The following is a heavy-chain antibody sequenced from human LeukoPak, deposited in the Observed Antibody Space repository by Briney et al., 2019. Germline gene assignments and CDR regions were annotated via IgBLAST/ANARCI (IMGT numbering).Heavy chain of an antibody. CDR2: IKQDGSEK. J-gene: IGHJ3*02. Sequence: GGSLRLSCAASGFTFSSYWMSWVRQAPGKGLEWVANIKQDGSEKYYVDSVKGRFTISRDNAKNSPYLQMNSLRAEDTAVYYCARSRVGATYAFDIWGQGTMVTVSS. V-gene: IGHV3-7*01. D-gene: IGHD1-26*01. CDR1: GFTFSSYW. CDR3: ARSRVGATYAFDI.